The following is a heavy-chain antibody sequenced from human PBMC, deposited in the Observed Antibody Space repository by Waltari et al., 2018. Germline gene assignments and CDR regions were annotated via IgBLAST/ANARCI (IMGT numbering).Heavy chain of an antibody. D-gene: IGHD4-4*01. Sequence: EVHLVQSGAEVKKHGESLKISCNGSGYSFTSYWHGWVRPMTGKGLEWMGSIYPGDSDTRYSPSFQGQVTISADKSISTAYLQWSSLKASDTAMYYCARRGYSNYSYYYMDVWGKGTTVTVSS. CDR2: IYPGDSDT. V-gene: IGHV5-51*01. CDR1: GYSFTSYW. J-gene: IGHJ6*03. CDR3: ARRGYSNYSYYYMDV.